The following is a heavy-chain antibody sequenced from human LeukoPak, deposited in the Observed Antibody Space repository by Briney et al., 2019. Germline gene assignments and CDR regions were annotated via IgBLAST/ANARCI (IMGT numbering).Heavy chain of an antibody. CDR3: VVGAPSGAFDY. D-gene: IGHD1-26*01. CDR1: GGSISSYY. Sequence: MTSETLSLTCTVSGGSISSYYWSWIRQPPGKGLEWIGCIYYSGSTYYNPSLKSRVTISVDTSKNQLSLKLSSVTAADTAVYHCVVGAPSGAFDYWGQGTLVTVSS. CDR2: IYYSGST. V-gene: IGHV4-59*04. J-gene: IGHJ4*02.